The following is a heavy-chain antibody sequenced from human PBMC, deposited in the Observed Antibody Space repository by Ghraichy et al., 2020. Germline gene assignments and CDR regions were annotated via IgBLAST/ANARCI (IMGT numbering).Heavy chain of an antibody. J-gene: IGHJ4*02. D-gene: IGHD2-2*01. CDR2: INPNSGGT. CDR1: GYTFTDYS. CDR3: ARGPYCTATNCYYYFDY. Sequence: ASVKVSCKASGYTFTDYSIHWVRQAPGQGLEWMGWINPNSGGTNYAQKFQGRVTMTRDTSISTAYMELSRLRSDDTAVYYCARGPYCTATNCYYYFDYWGQGTLVTVSS. V-gene: IGHV1-2*02.